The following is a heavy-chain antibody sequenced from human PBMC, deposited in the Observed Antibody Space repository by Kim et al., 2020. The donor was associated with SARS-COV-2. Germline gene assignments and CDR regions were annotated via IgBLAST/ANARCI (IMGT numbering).Heavy chain of an antibody. V-gene: IGHV3-23*01. J-gene: IGHJ4*02. D-gene: IGHD3-9*01. Sequence: GGSLRLSCAASGFTLNSFAMSWVRQAPGKGLEWVAGISGSGGSIYYADSVMGRFAISKDISKNTLYLQMNSLRAEDTALYYCARSHYFDILTRLDCWGQG. CDR2: ISGSGGSI. CDR1: GFTLNSFA. CDR3: ARSHYFDILTRLDC.